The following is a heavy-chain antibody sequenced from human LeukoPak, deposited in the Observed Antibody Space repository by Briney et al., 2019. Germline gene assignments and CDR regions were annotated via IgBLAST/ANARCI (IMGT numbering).Heavy chain of an antibody. J-gene: IGHJ6*03. CDR3: AKALEYCGGDCPDYYYYYMDV. V-gene: IGHV3-21*04. CDR1: GFTFSSYS. D-gene: IGHD2-21*01. Sequence: PGGSLRLSCAASGFTFSSYSVNWVRQAPGKGLEWVSSISSSSSYIYYADSVKGRFTISRDNAKNSLYLQMNSLRAEDTAVYYCAKALEYCGGDCPDYYYYYMDVWGKGTTVTVSS. CDR2: ISSSSSYI.